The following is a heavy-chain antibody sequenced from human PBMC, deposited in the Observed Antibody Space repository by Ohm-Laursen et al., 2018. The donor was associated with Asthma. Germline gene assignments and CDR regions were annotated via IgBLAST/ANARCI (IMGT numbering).Heavy chain of an antibody. D-gene: IGHD2-15*01. J-gene: IGHJ6*02. CDR2: IIGSGAGT. CDR3: ARETATGSQNIHYYDLDV. CDR1: KFTFSNYA. Sequence: SLRLSCSASKFTFSNYAMNWVRQPPGKGLECVSAIIGSGAGTYYADSVKGRFTISRDNSKNTLYLQMNTLRAEDTAVYYCARETATGSQNIHYYDLDVWGQGTTVIVSS. V-gene: IGHV3-23*01.